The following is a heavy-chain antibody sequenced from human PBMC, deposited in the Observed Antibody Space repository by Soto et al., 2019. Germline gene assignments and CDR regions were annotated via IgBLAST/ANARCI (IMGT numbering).Heavy chain of an antibody. D-gene: IGHD3-16*01. J-gene: IGHJ4*02. CDR3: ARISVTFGGLFDY. V-gene: IGHV3-48*02. Sequence: GGSLRLSCAASGFTFSRYSMNWVRQAPGKGLEWVSYISSSSSSIYYADSVKGRFTISRDNAKNSLYLQMNSLRDEDTAVYYCARISVTFGGLFDYWGQGALVTVSS. CDR1: GFTFSRYS. CDR2: ISSSSSSI.